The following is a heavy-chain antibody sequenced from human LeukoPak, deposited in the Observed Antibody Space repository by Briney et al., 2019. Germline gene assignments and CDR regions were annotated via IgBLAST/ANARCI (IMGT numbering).Heavy chain of an antibody. D-gene: IGHD1-26*01. CDR1: GGSISSYY. V-gene: IGHV4-59*01. Sequence: SETLSLTCTVSGGSISSYYWSWIRQPPGKGLEWIGYIYYSGSTNYNPSLKSRVTISVDTSKNQFSLKLSSVTAADTAVYYCARHGGATTFDYWGQGTLVTVSS. CDR2: IYYSGST. J-gene: IGHJ4*02. CDR3: ARHGGATTFDY.